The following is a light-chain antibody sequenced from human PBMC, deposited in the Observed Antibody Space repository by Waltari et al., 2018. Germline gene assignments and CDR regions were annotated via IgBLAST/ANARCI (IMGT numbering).Light chain of an antibody. CDR1: ALPNKY. CDR3: YSTDRTGKQRV. CDR2: EDN. J-gene: IGLJ2*01. V-gene: IGLV3-10*01. Sequence: SYELTQPPSVSVSPGQTARITCPDDALPNKYGYWYQQKSGQAPVLVIYEDNKRRSGIPERFSGSSSGTMVTLTISGAQVEDEGDYYCYSTDRTGKQRVFGGGTKLTVL.